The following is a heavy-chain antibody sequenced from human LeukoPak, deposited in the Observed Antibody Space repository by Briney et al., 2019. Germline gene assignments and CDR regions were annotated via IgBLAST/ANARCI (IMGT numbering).Heavy chain of an antibody. D-gene: IGHD3-3*01. CDR3: AKDPSDYDFWSGYSPLYYFDY. CDR1: GFTFKLYW. J-gene: IGHJ4*02. V-gene: IGHV3-74*01. CDR2: INDDGSDT. Sequence: GALRLSCAASGFTFKLYWMHWVRQVPAKRPVWVSRINDDGSDTIYADSVRGRFTISRDDAKNTVYLQMNNLRAEDTAVYYCAKDPSDYDFWSGYSPLYYFDYWGQGTLVTVSS.